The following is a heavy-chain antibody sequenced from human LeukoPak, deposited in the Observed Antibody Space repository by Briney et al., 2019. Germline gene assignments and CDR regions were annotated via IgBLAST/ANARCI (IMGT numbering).Heavy chain of an antibody. D-gene: IGHD6-13*01. CDR2: ISSSSSTI. Sequence: PGGSLRLSCAASGFTFSSYSMNWVRQAPGKGLEWVSYISSSSSTIYYADSVKGRFTISRDNAKNSLYLQMNSLRAEDTAVYYCARDQTDGYSSSWDDYWGQGTLVTVSS. CDR1: GFTFSSYS. J-gene: IGHJ4*02. CDR3: ARDQTDGYSSSWDDY. V-gene: IGHV3-48*01.